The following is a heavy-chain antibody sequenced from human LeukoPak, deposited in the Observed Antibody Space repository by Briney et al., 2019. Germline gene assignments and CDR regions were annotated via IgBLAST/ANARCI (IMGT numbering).Heavy chain of an antibody. CDR1: GGSISSGGYS. CDR3: ARRGVHYYDSSPGAFDI. J-gene: IGHJ3*02. V-gene: IGHV4-30-2*01. CDR2: IYHSGST. D-gene: IGHD3-22*01. Sequence: PSETLSLTCAVSGGSISSGGYSWSWIRQPPGKGLEWIGYIYHSGSTYYNPSLKSRVTISVDRSKNQFSLKLSSVTAADTAVYYCARRGVHYYDSSPGAFDIWGQGTMVTVSS.